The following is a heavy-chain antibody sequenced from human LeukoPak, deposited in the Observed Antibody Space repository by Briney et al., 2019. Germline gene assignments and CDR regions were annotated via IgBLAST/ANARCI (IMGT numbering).Heavy chain of an antibody. CDR2: INQDEI. J-gene: IGHJ4*02. Sequence: GGSLRLSCVASGFTFSSSWMSWVRQGPGKGLEWVASINQDEIHYVDAVRGRFTISRDNAKNSLYLQMNSLTADDTAVYYCAKDTYDGGYFDYWGQGTLVTVSS. D-gene: IGHD5-12*01. CDR3: AKDTYDGGYFDY. CDR1: GFTFSSSW. V-gene: IGHV3-7*01.